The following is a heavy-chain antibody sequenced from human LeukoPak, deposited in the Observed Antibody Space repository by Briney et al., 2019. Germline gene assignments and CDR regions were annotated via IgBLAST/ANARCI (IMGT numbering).Heavy chain of an antibody. CDR1: GGSISSSCYY. V-gene: IGHV4-31*03. D-gene: IGHD3-22*01. J-gene: IGHJ4*02. CDR2: IYYSGTT. Sequence: TLSLTCTVCGGSISSSCYYWSWLRQHPGKGLEWIGYIYYSGTTYYNPSLKSRVTISVDTSKNQFSLKLFSVTAADTAVYYCAREDYYDSSGYLDYWGQGTLVTVSS. CDR3: AREDYYDSSGYLDY.